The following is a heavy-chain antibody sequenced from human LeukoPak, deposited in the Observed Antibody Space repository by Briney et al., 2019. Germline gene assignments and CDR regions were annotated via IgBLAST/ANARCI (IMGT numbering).Heavy chain of an antibody. Sequence: GGSLRLSCAASGFTFSSYWMSWVRQAPGKGLEWVANIKQDGSEKYYVDSVKGRFTISRDNAKNSLYLQMNSLRAEDTTVYYCARDGLSIPYYYDSSGYSPFDYWGQGTLVTVSS. J-gene: IGHJ4*02. CDR1: GFTFSSYW. CDR2: IKQDGSEK. CDR3: ARDGLSIPYYYDSSGYSPFDY. D-gene: IGHD3-22*01. V-gene: IGHV3-7*01.